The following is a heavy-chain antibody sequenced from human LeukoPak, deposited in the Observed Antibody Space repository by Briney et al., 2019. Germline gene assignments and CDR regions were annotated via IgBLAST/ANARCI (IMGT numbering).Heavy chain of an antibody. CDR1: GFTFSSYS. V-gene: IGHV3-48*01. J-gene: IGHJ4*02. CDR2: ISSGSSTI. CDR3: ARSIHFDC. D-gene: IGHD6-6*01. Sequence: GGSLRLSCAASGFTFSSYSMNWVRQAPGRRLEWVSYISSGSSTIYYADSVKGRFTISRDNAKNSLYLQMNSLRAEDTAVYYCARSIHFDCWGQGTLVTVSS.